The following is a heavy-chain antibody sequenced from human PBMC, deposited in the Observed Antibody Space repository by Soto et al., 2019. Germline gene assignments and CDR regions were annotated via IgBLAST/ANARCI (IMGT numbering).Heavy chain of an antibody. CDR2: ITSSSSYI. D-gene: IGHD2-2*01. CDR1: GFTFSSYN. CDR3: ARVKLGYCISTSCYHDY. J-gene: IGHJ4*02. Sequence: GGSLRLSCAASGFTFSSYNMNWVRQAPGKGLEWVSSITSSSSYIYYADSVKGRFTISRDNAKNSLYLQMNSLRAEDTAVYYCARVKLGYCISTSCYHDYWGQGTLVTAPQ. V-gene: IGHV3-21*01.